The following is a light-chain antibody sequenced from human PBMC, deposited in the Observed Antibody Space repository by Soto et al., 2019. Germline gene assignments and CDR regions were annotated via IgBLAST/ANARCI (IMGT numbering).Light chain of an antibody. J-gene: IGKJ3*01. V-gene: IGKV3-20*01. CDR1: QSVSSSY. Sequence: EIVLTQSPGTLSLSPGERATLSCRASQSVSSSYLAWYQQRPGQAPRLLIYSASNRSTGIPDRFSGSGSGTNFTLTISILEPEDFAVYYCQQYGSSLFTFGPGTKVDIK. CDR3: QQYGSSLFT. CDR2: SAS.